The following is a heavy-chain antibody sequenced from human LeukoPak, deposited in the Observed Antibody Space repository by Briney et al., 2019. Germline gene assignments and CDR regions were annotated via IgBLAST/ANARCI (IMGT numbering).Heavy chain of an antibody. D-gene: IGHD2-15*01. CDR3: ARGRYCSADICSGGDAFDI. V-gene: IGHV4-4*09. Sequence: SETLSLTCTVSGGSISSYYWSWIRQSPGKGLEWIGYIYTSGSTNYNPSLKSRVTISVDTSKNQFSLKLSSVTAADTAVYYCARGRYCSADICSGGDAFDIWGQGTMVSVSS. J-gene: IGHJ3*02. CDR2: IYTSGST. CDR1: GGSISSYY.